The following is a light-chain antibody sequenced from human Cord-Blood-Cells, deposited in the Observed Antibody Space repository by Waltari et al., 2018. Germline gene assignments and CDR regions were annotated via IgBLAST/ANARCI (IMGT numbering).Light chain of an antibody. CDR1: QDISNN. CDR3: RQYDNLPLT. Sequence: DIQMTQSPFSLSASVGDRVTITCQASQDISNNLNWYQQNPGKAPEPLIYAASNLETGVPSRFSGSGSGIDSNFNISSLKPNDIATYSCRQYDNLPLTFGGGTKVEIK. CDR2: AAS. J-gene: IGKJ4*01. V-gene: IGKV1-33*01.